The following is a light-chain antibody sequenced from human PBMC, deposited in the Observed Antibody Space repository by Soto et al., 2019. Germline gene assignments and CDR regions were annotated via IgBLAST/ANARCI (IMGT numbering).Light chain of an antibody. CDR1: QSVSSN. CDR3: HQYNNWPPWT. V-gene: IGKV3-15*01. CDR2: GAS. Sequence: EIVLTQSPGTLSSSPGERATLSCRASQSVSSNLAWYQQKPGQAPRLLIYGASTRATGIPARFSGSGSGTEFTLTISSLQSEDYAVYYCHQYNNWPPWTFGQGTKVDIK. J-gene: IGKJ1*01.